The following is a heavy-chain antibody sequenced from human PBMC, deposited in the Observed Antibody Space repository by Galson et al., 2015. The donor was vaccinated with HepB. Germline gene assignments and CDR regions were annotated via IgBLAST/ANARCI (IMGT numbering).Heavy chain of an antibody. Sequence: SLTCTVSGGSISSGSYYWSWIRPPAGKGLEWIGRIYTSGSTNYNPSLKSRVTMSVDTSKNQFSLKLSSVTAADTAVYYCARDRGWELGAYYFDYWGQGTLVTVSS. CDR1: GGSISSGSYY. D-gene: IGHD1-26*01. J-gene: IGHJ4*02. CDR3: ARDRGWELGAYYFDY. V-gene: IGHV4-61*02. CDR2: IYTSGST.